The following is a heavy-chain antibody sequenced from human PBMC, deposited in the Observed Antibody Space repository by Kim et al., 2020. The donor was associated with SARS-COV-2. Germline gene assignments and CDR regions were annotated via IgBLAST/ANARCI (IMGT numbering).Heavy chain of an antibody. CDR3: AKGARHGATIPRLYSSGWEIDY. V-gene: IGHV3-23*01. D-gene: IGHD6-19*01. J-gene: IGHJ4*02. CDR2: ISGSGGST. CDR1: GFTFSSYA. Sequence: GGSLRLSCAASGFTFSSYAMSWVRQAPGKGLEWVSAISGSGGSTYYADSVKGRFTISRDNSKNTLYLQMNSLRAEDTAVYYCAKGARHGATIPRLYSSGWEIDYWGQGTLVTVSS.